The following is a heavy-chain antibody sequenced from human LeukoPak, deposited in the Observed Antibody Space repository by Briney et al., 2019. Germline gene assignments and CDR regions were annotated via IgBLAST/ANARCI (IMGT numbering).Heavy chain of an antibody. J-gene: IGHJ4*02. Sequence: GRSLRLSCAASGLTFSSYGMHWVRQAPGKGLEWVAVISYDGSNKYYADSVKGRFTISRDNSKNTLYLQMNSLRAEDTAVYYCAKDLHYWGQGTLVTVSS. CDR3: AKDLHY. CDR1: GLTFSSYG. CDR2: ISYDGSNK. V-gene: IGHV3-30*18.